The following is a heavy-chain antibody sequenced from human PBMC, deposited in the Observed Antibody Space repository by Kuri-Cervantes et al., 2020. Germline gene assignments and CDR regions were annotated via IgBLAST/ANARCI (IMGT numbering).Heavy chain of an antibody. J-gene: IGHJ4*02. CDR3: AKSSETEGVSIAVVGKDFNY. CDR1: GFSVGDHY. Sequence: GESLKISCAASGFSVGDHYMDWVRQAPGKGLEWVSAISGSGGSTYYADSVKGRFTISRDNSKNTLYLQMNSLRAEDTAVYYCAKSSETEGVSIAVVGKDFNYWGQGTLVTVSS. D-gene: IGHD6-19*01. V-gene: IGHV3-23*01. CDR2: ISGSGGST.